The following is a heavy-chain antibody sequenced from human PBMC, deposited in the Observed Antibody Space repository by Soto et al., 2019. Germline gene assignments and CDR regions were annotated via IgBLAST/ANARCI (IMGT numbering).Heavy chain of an antibody. D-gene: IGHD6-13*01. Sequence: QLQLQESGPGLVKPSETLSLTCTVSGGSISSSSYYWGWIRQPPGKGLEWIGSIYYSGSTYYNPSLQCRVTLSVDTSENQFAPTLSPVTAAATAVHYGASSAGRGPQLATPCPSDYGGQGTLVTVSS. CDR2: IYYSGST. CDR1: GGSISSSSYY. V-gene: IGHV4-39*01. CDR3: ASSAGRGPQLATPCPSDY. J-gene: IGHJ4*02.